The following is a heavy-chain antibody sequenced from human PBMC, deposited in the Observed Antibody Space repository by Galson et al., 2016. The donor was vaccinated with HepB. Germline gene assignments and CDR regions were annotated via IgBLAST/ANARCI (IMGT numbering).Heavy chain of an antibody. V-gene: IGHV3-23*01. CDR1: GFTFGSYA. D-gene: IGHD5-18*01. J-gene: IGHJ6*02. Sequence: SLRLSCAASGFTFGSYAMSWVRQAPGKGLEWVSGITSGGTTYYADSVKGRFTISRENSKNILYLQMKSLRDEDTAVYYCAKRPYSYGWHYGMDVWGHGTTVTVSS. CDR2: ITSGGTT. CDR3: AKRPYSYGWHYGMDV.